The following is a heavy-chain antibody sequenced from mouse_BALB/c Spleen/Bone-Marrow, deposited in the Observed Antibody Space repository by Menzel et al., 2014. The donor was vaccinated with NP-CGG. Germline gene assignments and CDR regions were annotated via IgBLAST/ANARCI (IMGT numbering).Heavy chain of an antibody. CDR2: IYPSDSYT. D-gene: IGHD2-10*02. V-gene: IGHV1-69*02. CDR1: GYTFTSYW. J-gene: IGHJ2*01. Sequence: QVQLQQSGAELVRPGASVKLSCKASGYTFTSYWINWVKQRPGQGLEWIGNIYPSDSYTNYNQKFKDKATLTVDKSSSTAYMQLSSTTSEDSAVYYCTRKYGPLYYFDYWGQGTTLTVSS. CDR3: TRKYGPLYYFDY.